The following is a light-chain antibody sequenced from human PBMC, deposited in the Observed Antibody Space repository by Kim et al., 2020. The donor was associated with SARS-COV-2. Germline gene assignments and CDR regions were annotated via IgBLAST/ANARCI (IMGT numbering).Light chain of an antibody. CDR2: DTT. CDR1: TGNVTSGHY. J-gene: IGLJ3*02. V-gene: IGLV7-46*01. Sequence: QAVVTQEPSLTASPGGTVTLTCGSSTGNVTSGHYPYWFQQRPGQAPRTLIYDTTKKHSRTPARFSGSLLGGKAALTLSGAQPEDEADYYCLLSYSGPWVFGTGTQLTVL. CDR3: LLSYSGPWV.